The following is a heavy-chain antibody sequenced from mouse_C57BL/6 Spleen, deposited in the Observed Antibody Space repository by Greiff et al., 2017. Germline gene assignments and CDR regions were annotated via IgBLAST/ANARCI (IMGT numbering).Heavy chain of an antibody. CDR2: IWGGGST. CDR1: GFSLTSYG. V-gene: IGHV2-9*01. D-gene: IGHD1-1*01. CDR3: AKTGGFYGSTPFAY. Sequence: QVHVKQSGPGLVAPSQSLSITCTVSGFSLTSYGVDWVRQPPGKGLEWLGVIWGGGSTNYNSALMSRLSISKDNSKSQVFLKMNSLQTDDTAMYYCAKTGGFYGSTPFAYWGQGTLVTVSA. J-gene: IGHJ3*01.